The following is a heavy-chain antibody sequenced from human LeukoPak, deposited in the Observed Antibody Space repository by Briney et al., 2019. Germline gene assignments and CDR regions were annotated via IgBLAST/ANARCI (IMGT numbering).Heavy chain of an antibody. CDR1: GGSISSGGYS. CDR3: ARVRYYDSSGPRAFDY. D-gene: IGHD3-22*01. J-gene: IGHJ4*02. Sequence: SQTLSLTCSGSGGSISSGGYSWRWLRQPPGKGLEWIGYIYYSGSTYYNPSLQSRVTISVDTSKSQSSLKLSSVTAADTAVYYCARVRYYDSSGPRAFDYWGQGTLVTVSS. V-gene: IGHV4-30-4*07. CDR2: IYYSGST.